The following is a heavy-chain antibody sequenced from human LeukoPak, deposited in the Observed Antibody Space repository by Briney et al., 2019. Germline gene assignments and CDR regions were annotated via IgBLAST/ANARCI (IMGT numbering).Heavy chain of an antibody. CDR2: IESDGTST. J-gene: IGHJ3*01. D-gene: IGHD6-13*01. CDR3: ARDQYSSTWYRGAFDV. CDR1: GFTFTTSW. V-gene: IGHV3-74*01. Sequence: GGSLRLSCAASGFTFTTSWMHWFRQAPGKGLVWVSRIESDGTSTTYADSVKGRFTISRDNAKNTLYLQMNSLRAEDTAVYYCARDQYSSTWYRGAFDVWGQGTMVPVSS.